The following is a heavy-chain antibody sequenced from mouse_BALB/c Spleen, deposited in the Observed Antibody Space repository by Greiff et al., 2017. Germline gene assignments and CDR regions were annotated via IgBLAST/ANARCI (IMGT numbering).Heavy chain of an antibody. CDR3: ARGDYGSSFDY. CDR2: ISDGGSYT. D-gene: IGHD1-1*01. J-gene: IGHJ2*01. CDR1: GFTFSDYY. V-gene: IGHV5-4*02. Sequence: EVKLVESGGGLVKPGGSLKLSCAASGFTFSDYYMYWVRQTPEKRLEWVATISDGGSYTYYPDSVKGRFTISRDNAKNNLYLQMSSLKSEDTAMYYCARGDYGSSFDYWGQGTTLTVSS.